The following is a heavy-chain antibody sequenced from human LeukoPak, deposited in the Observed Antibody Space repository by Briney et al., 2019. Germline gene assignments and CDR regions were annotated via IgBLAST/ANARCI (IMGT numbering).Heavy chain of an antibody. V-gene: IGHV4-34*01. CDR1: GGSFSGYY. CDR2: INHSGST. CDR3: ARRKYSGSYYGYQLWAFDI. Sequence: SSETLSLTCAVYGGSFSGYYWSWIRQPPGEGLEWIGEINHSGSTNYNPSLKSRVTISVDTSKNQFFLKLSSVTAADTAVYYCARRKYSGSYYGYQLWAFDIWGQGTMVTVSS. J-gene: IGHJ3*02. D-gene: IGHD1-26*01.